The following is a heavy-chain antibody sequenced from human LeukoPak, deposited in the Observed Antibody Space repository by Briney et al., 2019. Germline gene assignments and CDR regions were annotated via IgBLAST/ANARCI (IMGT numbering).Heavy chain of an antibody. J-gene: IGHJ4*02. CDR2: IYSGGST. V-gene: IGHV3-66*01. CDR3: ARDPHSGSYSSGLFDY. Sequence: GGSLRLSCAASGFTVSSNYMSWVRQAPGKGLEWVSVIYSGGSTYYADSVKGRFTISRDNSKNTLYLQMNSLRAEDTAVYYCARDPHSGSYSSGLFDYWGQGTLVTASS. D-gene: IGHD1-26*01. CDR1: GFTVSSNY.